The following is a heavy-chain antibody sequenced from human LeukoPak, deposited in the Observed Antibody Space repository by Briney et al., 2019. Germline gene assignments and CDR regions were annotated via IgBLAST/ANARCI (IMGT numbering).Heavy chain of an antibody. D-gene: IGHD5-24*01. V-gene: IGHV3-23*01. J-gene: IGHJ4*01. CDR2: FSGSGGST. CDR1: GFTFSSYG. CDR3: AKDDRWLQFCC. Sequence: GGSLRLSCAASGFTFSSYGMSWVRQAPGKGLECISGFSGSGGSTYYADSVKGRFTISRDNSKNTLYLQMNSLRAEDTAVYYCAKDDRWLQFCCWGQGTLVTVSA.